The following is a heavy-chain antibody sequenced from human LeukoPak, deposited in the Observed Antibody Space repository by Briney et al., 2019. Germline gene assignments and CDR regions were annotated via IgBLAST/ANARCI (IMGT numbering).Heavy chain of an antibody. Sequence: GGSLRLSCAASGFPFNTYGMHWVRQAPGKGLEWVAVISYDGTNKFYADSVKGRFTVSRDNSRNTVYLQVNRLRVEDTAVYYCAKDTGSARLDYWGQGTLVTVSS. CDR1: GFPFNTYG. V-gene: IGHV3-30*18. CDR3: AKDTGSARLDY. D-gene: IGHD4-17*01. J-gene: IGHJ4*02. CDR2: ISYDGTNK.